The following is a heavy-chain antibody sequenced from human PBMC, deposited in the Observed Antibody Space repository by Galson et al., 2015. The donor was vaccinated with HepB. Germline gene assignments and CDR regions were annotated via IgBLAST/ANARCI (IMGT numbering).Heavy chain of an antibody. D-gene: IGHD3-22*01. CDR1: GGTFSSYA. Sequence: SVKVSCKASGGTFSSYAISWVRQAPGRGLEWMGGIIPILGIANYAQKFQGRVTITADKSTSTAYMELSSLRSEDTAVYYCARADYYDSSGYFFDYWGQGTLVTVSS. J-gene: IGHJ4*02. V-gene: IGHV1-69*10. CDR2: IIPILGIA. CDR3: ARADYYDSSGYFFDY.